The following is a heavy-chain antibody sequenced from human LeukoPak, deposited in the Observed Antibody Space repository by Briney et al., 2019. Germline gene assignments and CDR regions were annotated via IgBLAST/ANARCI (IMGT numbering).Heavy chain of an antibody. Sequence: GESLKISCKGSGYGFTSYCIGWVRQMPGKGLEWMGIIYPGDSDTRYSPSFQGQVTISADKSISTAYVQWSSLKASDTAMYYCARLGYKVVDDNTFDYWGQGTLVTVSS. V-gene: IGHV5-51*01. CDR1: GYGFTSYC. J-gene: IGHJ4*02. CDR3: ARLGYKVVDDNTFDY. D-gene: IGHD5-24*01. CDR2: IYPGDSDT.